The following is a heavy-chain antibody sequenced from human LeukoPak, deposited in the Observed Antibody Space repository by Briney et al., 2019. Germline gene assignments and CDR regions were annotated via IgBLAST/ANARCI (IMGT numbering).Heavy chain of an antibody. CDR3: ARAPYYYGSGDSGWFDP. V-gene: IGHV1-46*01. D-gene: IGHD3-10*01. CDR1: GYTFTSYY. J-gene: IGHJ5*02. CDR2: INPSGGST. Sequence: GASVKVSCKASGYTFTSYYMHWVRQAPGQGLEWMGIINPSGGSTSYAQKFQGRVTMTRDTSTSTVYMELSSLRSEDTAVYYCARAPYYYGSGDSGWFDPWGQGTLVTVSS.